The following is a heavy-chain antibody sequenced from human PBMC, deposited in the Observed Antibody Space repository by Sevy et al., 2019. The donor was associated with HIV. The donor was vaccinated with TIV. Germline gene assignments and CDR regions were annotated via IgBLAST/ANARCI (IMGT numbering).Heavy chain of an antibody. Sequence: GGSLRLSCVASGFTFGDHYMDWVRQAPGKGLEWVGRIRNKVKSYTTQNAPYVKGRFIVSRDDLRKSLYLQMNSLKTEDTAVYYCAAVGASRGYLDFWGRGTLVTVSS. D-gene: IGHD1-26*01. J-gene: IGHJ2*01. V-gene: IGHV3-72*01. CDR2: IRNKVKSYTT. CDR3: AAVGASRGYLDF. CDR1: GFTFGDHY.